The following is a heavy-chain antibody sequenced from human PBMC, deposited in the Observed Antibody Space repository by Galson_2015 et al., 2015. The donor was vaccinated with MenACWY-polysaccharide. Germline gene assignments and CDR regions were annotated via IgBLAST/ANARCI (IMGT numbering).Heavy chain of an antibody. Sequence: ETLSLTCAASGDSVSSGSDFWTWIRQSPGQGLEWIAYIHYSGTANYNPPLRSRITISLDTSKNQFSLRLSSVTAAGTAMYYCARIPRAVAATWGFFDYWGQGILVTVSS. CDR1: GDSVSSGSDF. CDR2: IHYSGTA. D-gene: IGHD6-19*01. V-gene: IGHV4-61*01. J-gene: IGHJ4*02. CDR3: ARIPRAVAATWGFFDY.